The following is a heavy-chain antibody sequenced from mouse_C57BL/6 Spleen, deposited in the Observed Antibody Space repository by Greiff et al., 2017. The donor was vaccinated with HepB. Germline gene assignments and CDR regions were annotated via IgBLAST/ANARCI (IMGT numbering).Heavy chain of an antibody. D-gene: IGHD1-1*01. Sequence: QVQLKQSGPELVKPGASVKISCKASGYAFSSSWMNWVKQRPGKGLEWIGRIYPGDGDTNYNGKFKGKATLTADNSSSTAYMQLSSLTSEDSAVYFCARGGKDYGSSLRYFDVWGTGTTVTVSS. V-gene: IGHV1-82*01. J-gene: IGHJ1*03. CDR3: ARGGKDYGSSLRYFDV. CDR2: IYPGDGDT. CDR1: GYAFSSSW.